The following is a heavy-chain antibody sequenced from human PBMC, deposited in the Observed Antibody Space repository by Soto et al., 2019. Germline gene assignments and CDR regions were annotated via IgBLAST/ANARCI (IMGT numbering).Heavy chain of an antibody. J-gene: IGHJ3*02. Sequence: EVQLVESGGGLVNPGGSLRLSCAASGITFTYAWMTWVRQAPGRGLEWGGRVKSEAGGGTIDYAAPVKGRFTISRDDSSSLLYLQMNSLKSEDAAVYYCAYIGEHPTNDVFSTWSQGTVVTVSS. CDR2: VKSEAGGGTI. V-gene: IGHV3-15*01. D-gene: IGHD2-15*01. CDR3: AYIGEHPTNDVFST. CDR1: GITFTYAW.